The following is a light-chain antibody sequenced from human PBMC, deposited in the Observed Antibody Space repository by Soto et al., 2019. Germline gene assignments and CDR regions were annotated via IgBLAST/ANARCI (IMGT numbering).Light chain of an antibody. Sequence: QSVLTQPPSVSGAPGQRVTISCTGSSSNIGAGYDVHWYQQLPGTAPKLLIYGNSNRPSGVPDRFSGSKSGTSASLAITGLEAEDEADYYCQAHDSSLSGWVFGGETKLTVL. CDR3: QAHDSSLSGWV. V-gene: IGLV1-40*01. CDR2: GNS. J-gene: IGLJ3*02. CDR1: SSNIGAGYD.